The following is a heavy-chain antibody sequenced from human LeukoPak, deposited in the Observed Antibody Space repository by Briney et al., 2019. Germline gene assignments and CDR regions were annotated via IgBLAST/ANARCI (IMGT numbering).Heavy chain of an antibody. CDR1: GFIFSSYA. CDR2: ISSSGSTI. V-gene: IGHV3-48*01. Sequence: GSLRLSCAASGFIFSSYAMSWVRQAPGKGLEWVSYISSSGSTIYYADSVKGRFSISRDNAKNSLHLQMNSLRAEDTAVYYCARGTVAGKAPYWGQGTLVTVSS. J-gene: IGHJ4*02. D-gene: IGHD6-19*01. CDR3: ARGTVAGKAPY.